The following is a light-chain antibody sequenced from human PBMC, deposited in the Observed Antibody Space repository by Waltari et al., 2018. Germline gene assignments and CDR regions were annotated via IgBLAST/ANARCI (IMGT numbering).Light chain of an antibody. CDR1: TGAVTSGHY. V-gene: IGLV7-46*01. CDR2: DTS. Sequence: QAVVTQEPSLTVSPGGTVTLTCDSSTGAVTSGHYPYWFQQKPGQAPKTLIHDTSSRPPWTPARFSGSLLGDKAALTLSGAQPEDEAEDYCLLSYSGDRRVFGPGTKVTVL. J-gene: IGLJ1*01. CDR3: LLSYSGDRRV.